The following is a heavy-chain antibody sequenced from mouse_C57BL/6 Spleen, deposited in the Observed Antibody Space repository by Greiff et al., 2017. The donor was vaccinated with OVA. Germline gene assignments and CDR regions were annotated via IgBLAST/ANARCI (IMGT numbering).Heavy chain of an antibody. CDR3: ARDYYGSSYVDAMDY. V-gene: IGHV1-4*01. J-gene: IGHJ4*01. D-gene: IGHD1-1*01. CDR2: INPSSGYT. CDR1: GYTFTSYT. Sequence: VQLQQSGAELARPGASVKMSCKASGYTFTSYTMHWVKQRPGQGLEWIGYINPSSGYTKYNQKFKDKATLTADKSSSTAYMQLSSLTSEDSAVYYGARDYYGSSYVDAMDYWGQETSVTVSS.